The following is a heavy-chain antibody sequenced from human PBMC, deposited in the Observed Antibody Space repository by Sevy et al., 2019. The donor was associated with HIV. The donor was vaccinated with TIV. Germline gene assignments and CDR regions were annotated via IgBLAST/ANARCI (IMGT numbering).Heavy chain of an antibody. CDR1: GFTFSSYS. D-gene: IGHD4-17*01. V-gene: IGHV3-48*02. CDR2: ISSSSSTI. Sequence: GGFLRLSCAASGFTFSSYSMNWVRQAPGKGLEWVSYISSSSSTIYYADSVKGRFTISRDNAKNSLYLQMNSLRDEDTAVYYCARPQNDYGDYGMDVWGQGTTVTVSS. CDR3: ARPQNDYGDYGMDV. J-gene: IGHJ6*02.